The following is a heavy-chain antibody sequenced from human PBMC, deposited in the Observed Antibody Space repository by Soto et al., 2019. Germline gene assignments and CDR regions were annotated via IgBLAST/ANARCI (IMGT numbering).Heavy chain of an antibody. V-gene: IGHV4-30-4*01. J-gene: IGHJ4*02. CDR3: ARDRRDYYEISVYLHY. D-gene: IGHD3-22*01. Sequence: SETLSLTCTVSGGSISSGDCYWSWIRQPPGKGLEWIGYIYYSGSTYYNPSLKRRVTISVDTSKNQFSLKLSSVTAADTAGYYCARDRRDYYEISVYLHYWGQGTMLTV. CDR1: GGSISSGDCY. CDR2: IYYSGST.